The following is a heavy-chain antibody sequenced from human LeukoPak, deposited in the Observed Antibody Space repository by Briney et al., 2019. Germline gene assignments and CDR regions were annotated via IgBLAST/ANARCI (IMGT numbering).Heavy chain of an antibody. Sequence: PGGSLRLSCAASGFTFDDYDMDWVRQVPGKGLEWVSGISWHARTTSYADSVKGRFTISRDNSKNTLYLQMNSLRAEDTAVYYCARGGDYYDSSGYLRSPFDYWGQGTLVTVSS. CDR2: ISWHARTT. J-gene: IGHJ4*02. CDR3: ARGGDYYDSSGYLRSPFDY. CDR1: GFTFDDYD. V-gene: IGHV3-20*04. D-gene: IGHD3-22*01.